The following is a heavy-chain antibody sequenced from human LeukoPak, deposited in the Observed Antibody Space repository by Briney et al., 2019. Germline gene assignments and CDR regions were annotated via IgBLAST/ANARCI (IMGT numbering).Heavy chain of an antibody. CDR3: ARRNSDYVSDY. V-gene: IGHV5-51*01. J-gene: IGHJ4*02. D-gene: IGHD4-11*01. Sequence: GESLKISCKGSGYSFTSYWIAWVRQMPGKGLEWMGIIYPGDSDTRYSPSFQGQVTISADKSISTAYLQWSSLKASDTAMYHCARRNSDYVSDYWGQGTLVTVSS. CDR2: IYPGDSDT. CDR1: GYSFTSYW.